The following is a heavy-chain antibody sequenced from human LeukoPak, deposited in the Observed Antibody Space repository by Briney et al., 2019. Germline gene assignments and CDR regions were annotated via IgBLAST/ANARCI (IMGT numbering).Heavy chain of an antibody. CDR1: GFTFGKYW. Sequence: GGSLRLSCVASGFTFGKYWMSWVRQAPGKGLEWVANIKLDGSEKNYVDSVKGRFTISRDNTKNSLYLQVNSLRVEDTAVFYCARDQYDTWSRRGNFDSWGRGTLVIVSS. CDR3: ARDQYDTWSRRGNFDS. V-gene: IGHV3-7*03. D-gene: IGHD3-3*01. CDR2: IKLDGSEK. J-gene: IGHJ4*02.